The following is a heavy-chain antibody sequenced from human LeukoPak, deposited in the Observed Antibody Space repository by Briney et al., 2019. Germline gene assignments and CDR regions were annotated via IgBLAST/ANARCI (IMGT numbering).Heavy chain of an antibody. V-gene: IGHV3-64*01. J-gene: IGHJ4*02. Sequence: GGSLRLSCAASGFTFSSYAMHWVRQAPGKGLEYVSAISSNGGSTYYANSVKGRFTISRDNSKNTLYLQMGSLRAEDMAVYYCARVRYCSGGSCYGTMDYWGQGTLVTVSS. CDR2: ISSNGGST. CDR3: ARVRYCSGGSCYGTMDY. CDR1: GFTFSSYA. D-gene: IGHD2-15*01.